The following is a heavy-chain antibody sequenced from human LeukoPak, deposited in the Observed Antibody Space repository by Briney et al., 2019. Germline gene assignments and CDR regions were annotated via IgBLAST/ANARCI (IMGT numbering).Heavy chain of an antibody. Sequence: GGSLRLSCAASGFTFDDYAMHWVRQAPGKGLEWVSGISWNSGSIGYADSVKGRFTISRDNAKNSLYQQMNSLRAEDTALYYCAKDSSGWSFNWFDPWGQGTLVTVSS. CDR3: AKDSSGWSFNWFDP. V-gene: IGHV3-9*01. CDR1: GFTFDDYA. D-gene: IGHD6-19*01. J-gene: IGHJ5*02. CDR2: ISWNSGSI.